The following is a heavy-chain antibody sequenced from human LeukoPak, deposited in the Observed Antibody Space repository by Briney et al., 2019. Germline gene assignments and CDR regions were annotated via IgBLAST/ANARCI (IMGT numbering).Heavy chain of an antibody. CDR1: GFTFSNAW. J-gene: IGHJ4*02. CDR2: IKTKTEGGTT. CDR3: ASYGSGSHDY. V-gene: IGHV3-15*01. D-gene: IGHD3-10*01. Sequence: GGSLRLSCAASGFTFSNAWMNWVRQAPGKGLEWVGRIKTKTEGGTTDYAAPVKGRFTISRDDSKDTVYLQMNSLKTEDTAVYYCASYGSGSHDYWGQGSLVTVSS.